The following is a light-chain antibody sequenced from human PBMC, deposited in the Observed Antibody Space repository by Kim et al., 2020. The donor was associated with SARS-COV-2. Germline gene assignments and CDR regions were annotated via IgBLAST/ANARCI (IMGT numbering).Light chain of an antibody. J-gene: IGKJ4*01. CDR1: QDINLS. Sequence: DIQMTQSPSFVSAFVGDRVTITCRASQDINLSLAWYQQRPGKAPRLLIYGASFLQTGVPSRFSGSASGPEFTLTINTLQPEDFGTYYCQQANSFPLTFGGGTQVDIK. CDR2: GAS. CDR3: QQANSFPLT. V-gene: IGKV1-12*01.